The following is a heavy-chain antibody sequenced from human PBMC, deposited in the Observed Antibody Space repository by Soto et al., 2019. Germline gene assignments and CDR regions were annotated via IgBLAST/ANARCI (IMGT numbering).Heavy chain of an antibody. V-gene: IGHV3-23*01. D-gene: IGHD3-16*01. CDR2: ISGSGGST. CDR3: AKDSDYVWGSYSGY. CDR1: GFTFSSYA. J-gene: IGHJ4*02. Sequence: GGSLRLSCAASGFTFSSYAMSWVRQAPGKGLEWVSAISGSGGSTYYADSVKGRFTISRDNSKNTLYLQMNSLRAEDTAVYYCAKDSDYVWGSYSGYWGQGTLVTVSS.